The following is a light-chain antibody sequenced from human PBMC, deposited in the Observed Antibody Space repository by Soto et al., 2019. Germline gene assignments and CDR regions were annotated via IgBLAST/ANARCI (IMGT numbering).Light chain of an antibody. CDR1: SSDVGSYNL. J-gene: IGLJ1*01. V-gene: IGLV2-23*01. Sequence: QSALTQPASVSGSPGQSITISCTGTSSDVGSYNLVSWYQQHPGKAPKVMIYEGSKRPSGVSNRFSGSKSGNTASLTISGLQAEDEADYYCCSYASDSTNYVFGTGTKLTVL. CDR2: EGS. CDR3: CSYASDSTNYV.